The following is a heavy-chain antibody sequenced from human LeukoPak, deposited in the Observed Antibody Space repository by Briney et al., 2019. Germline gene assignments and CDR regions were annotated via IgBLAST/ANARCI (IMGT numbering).Heavy chain of an antibody. CDR3: ASYYGSGSERNFDY. J-gene: IGHJ4*02. CDR2: IYYSGST. Sequence: MPSETLSLTCTVSGGSISSSSYYWGWIRQPPGKGLEWIGSIYYSGSTYYNPSLKSRVTTSVDTSKNQFSLKLSSVTAADTAVYYCASYYGSGSERNFDYWGQGTLVTVSS. D-gene: IGHD3-10*01. V-gene: IGHV4-39*01. CDR1: GGSISSSSYY.